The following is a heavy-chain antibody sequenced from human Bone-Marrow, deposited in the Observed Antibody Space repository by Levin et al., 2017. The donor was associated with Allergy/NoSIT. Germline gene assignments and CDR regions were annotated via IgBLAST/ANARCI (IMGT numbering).Heavy chain of an antibody. D-gene: IGHD2-15*01. CDR2: ISGSGGST. CDR3: AKDSCSGGSGYSDY. CDR1: GFTFSSYA. Sequence: PGGSLRLSCAASGFTFSSYAMSWVRQAPGKGLEWVSAISGSGGSTYYADSVKGRFTISRDNSKNTLYLQMNSLRAEDTAVYYCAKDSCSGGSGYSDYWGQGTLVTVSS. J-gene: IGHJ4*02. V-gene: IGHV3-23*01.